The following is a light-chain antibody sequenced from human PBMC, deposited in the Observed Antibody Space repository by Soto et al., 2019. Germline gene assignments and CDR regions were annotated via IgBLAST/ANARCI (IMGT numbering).Light chain of an antibody. CDR1: QSVSSN. V-gene: IGKV3-15*01. Sequence: EIVMTQSPATLSVSPGERATISCRASQSVSSNLAWYQQKPGQAPRLLIYGASTRATGIPARFSGSGSGTEFTLTISSLQSEDFAVYYCQQYNNWQETFGQGTKVEIK. J-gene: IGKJ1*01. CDR2: GAS. CDR3: QQYNNWQET.